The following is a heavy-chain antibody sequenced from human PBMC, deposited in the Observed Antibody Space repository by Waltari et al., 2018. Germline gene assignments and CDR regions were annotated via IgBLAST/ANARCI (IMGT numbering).Heavy chain of an antibody. V-gene: IGHV3-53*01. D-gene: IGHD3-10*01. Sequence: EVQLVESGGSLIQPGGSLRLSCAASGFAISANYMSWVRQAPGKGLEWVSVIYSSGSTYYTDSVKGRFTIARDISKNTVYLQMNSLRAEDTALYYCASPRGRGAWLIFDYWGQGTLVTVSS. CDR1: GFAISANY. CDR2: IYSSGST. J-gene: IGHJ4*02. CDR3: ASPRGRGAWLIFDY.